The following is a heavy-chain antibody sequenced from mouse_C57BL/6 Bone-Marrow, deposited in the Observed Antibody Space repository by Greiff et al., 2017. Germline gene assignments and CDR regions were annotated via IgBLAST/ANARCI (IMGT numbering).Heavy chain of an antibody. CDR2: ISSGSSTI. Sequence: EVQVVESGGGLVKPGGSLKLSCAASGFTFSDYGMHWVRQAPEKGLEWVAYISSGSSTIYYADTVKGRFTISRDNAKNTLFLQMTSLRSEDTAMYYCASPLLRPFAYWGQGTLVTVSA. V-gene: IGHV5-17*01. J-gene: IGHJ3*01. D-gene: IGHD1-1*01. CDR1: GFTFSDYG. CDR3: ASPLLRPFAY.